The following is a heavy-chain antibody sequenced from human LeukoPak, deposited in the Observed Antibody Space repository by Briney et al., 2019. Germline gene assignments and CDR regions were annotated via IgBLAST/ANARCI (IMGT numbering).Heavy chain of an antibody. CDR1: GFTVSSNY. CDR3: ARVGYYDSSGYYSNFDY. CDR2: IYSGGST. J-gene: IGHJ4*02. D-gene: IGHD3-22*01. Sequence: GGSLRLSCAASGFTVSSNYMSWVRQAPGKGPEWVSVIYSGGSTYYADSVKGRFTISRDNSKNTLYLQMNSLRAEDTAVYYCARVGYYDSSGYYSNFDYWGQGTLVTVSS. V-gene: IGHV3-53*01.